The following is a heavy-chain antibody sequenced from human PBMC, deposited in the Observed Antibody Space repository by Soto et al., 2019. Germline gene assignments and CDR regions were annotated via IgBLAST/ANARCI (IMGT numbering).Heavy chain of an antibody. CDR1: GYTFTSYG. D-gene: IGHD4-4*01. J-gene: IGHJ4*02. V-gene: IGHV1-18*01. CDR2: ISAYNGNT. Sequence: QVQLVQSGVEVKKPGASLKVSCKASGYTFTSYGISWVRQAPGQWLEWMGWISAYNGNTNYAQKLQGRVTMTTDTSTSTAYMELRSLRSDDTAGYYCARTLSNYILWDYWGQGTLVTVSS. CDR3: ARTLSNYILWDY.